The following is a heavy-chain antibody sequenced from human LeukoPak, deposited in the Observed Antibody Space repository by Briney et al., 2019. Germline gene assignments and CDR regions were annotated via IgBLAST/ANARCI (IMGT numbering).Heavy chain of an antibody. CDR3: AGGSAAYYDFWSGYWDYYYYGMDV. V-gene: IGHV1-8*01. Sequence: ASVKVSCKASGYTFTSYDINWVRQATGQGLEWMGWMNPNSGNTGYAQKFQGRVTMTRNTSISTAYMELSSLRSEDTAVYYCAGGSAAYYDFWSGYWDYYYYGMDVWGQGTTVTVSS. J-gene: IGHJ6*02. D-gene: IGHD3-3*01. CDR2: MNPNSGNT. CDR1: GYTFTSYD.